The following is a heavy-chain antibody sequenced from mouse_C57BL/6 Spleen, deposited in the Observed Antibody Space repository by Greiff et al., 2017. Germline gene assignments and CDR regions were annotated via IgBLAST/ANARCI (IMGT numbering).Heavy chain of an antibody. CDR3: TRGGEKTTVVATSHFDY. CDR1: GFTFSSYA. J-gene: IGHJ2*01. CDR2: ISSGGDYI. V-gene: IGHV5-9-1*02. D-gene: IGHD1-1*01. Sequence: EVMLVESGEGLVKPGGSLKLSCAASGFTFSSYAMSWVRQTPEKRLEWVAYISSGGDYIYYADTVKGRFTISRDNARNTLYLQMSSLKSEDTAMYYCTRGGEKTTVVATSHFDYWGQGTTLTVSS.